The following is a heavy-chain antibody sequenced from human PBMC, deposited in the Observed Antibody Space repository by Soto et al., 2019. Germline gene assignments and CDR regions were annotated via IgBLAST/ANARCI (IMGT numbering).Heavy chain of an antibody. CDR2: ISGSGGST. CDR3: AKDLFRGTAMVLFDY. V-gene: IGHV3-23*01. D-gene: IGHD5-18*01. J-gene: IGHJ4*02. Sequence: VGSLRLSCAASGFTFSSYAMSWVRQAPGKGLEWVSAISGSGGSTYYADSVKGRFTISRDNSKNTLYLQMNSLRAEDTAVYYCAKDLFRGTAMVLFDYWGQGTLVTVSS. CDR1: GFTFSSYA.